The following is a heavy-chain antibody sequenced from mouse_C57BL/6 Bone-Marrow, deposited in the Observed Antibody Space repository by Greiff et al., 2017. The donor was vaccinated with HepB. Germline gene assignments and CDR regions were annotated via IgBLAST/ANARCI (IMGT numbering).Heavy chain of an antibody. J-gene: IGHJ3*01. V-gene: IGHV7-1*01. CDR3: ARADGSSLPFY. D-gene: IGHD1-1*01. CDR2: SRNKANDYTT. CDR1: GFTFSDFY. Sequence: DVMLVESGGGLVQSGRSLRLSCATSGFTFSDFYMEWVRQAPGKGLEWIAASRNKANDYTTEYSASVKGRFIVSRDTSQSILYLQMNALRAEDTAIYYCARADGSSLPFYWGQGTLVTVSA.